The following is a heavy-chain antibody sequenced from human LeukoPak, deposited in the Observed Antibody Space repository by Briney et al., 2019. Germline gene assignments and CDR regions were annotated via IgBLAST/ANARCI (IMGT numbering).Heavy chain of an antibody. Sequence: ASVKVSFKASGYTFTGYYMHWVRQAPGQGLEWMGRINPNSGGTNYAQKFQGRVTMTRDTSISTAYMELSRPRSDDTAVYYCAREDSGYDRSLNYWGQGTLVTVSS. J-gene: IGHJ4*02. CDR2: INPNSGGT. CDR1: GYTFTGYY. V-gene: IGHV1-2*06. D-gene: IGHD5-12*01. CDR3: AREDSGYDRSLNY.